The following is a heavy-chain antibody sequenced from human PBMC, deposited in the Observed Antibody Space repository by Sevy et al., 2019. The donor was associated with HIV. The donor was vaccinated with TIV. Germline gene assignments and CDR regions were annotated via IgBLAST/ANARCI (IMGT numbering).Heavy chain of an antibody. D-gene: IGHD2-15*01. CDR3: AKADCSGGSCYSGFSNYYYDYGMDV. J-gene: IGHJ6*02. CDR1: GFTFDDYA. V-gene: IGHV3-43D*03. CDR2: ISWDGGST. Sequence: GGSLRLSCAASGFTFDDYAMHWVRQAPGKGLEWVSLISWDGGSTYYADSVKGRFTISRDNSKNSLYLQMNSLRAEDTALYYCAKADCSGGSCYSGFSNYYYDYGMDVWGQGTTVTVSS.